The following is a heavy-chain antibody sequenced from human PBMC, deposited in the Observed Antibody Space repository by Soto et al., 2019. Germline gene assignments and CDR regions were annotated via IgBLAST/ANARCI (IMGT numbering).Heavy chain of an antibody. CDR2: VSFDGSNK. CDR1: GFTFSTHA. Sequence: QVQLVESGGDVVQPGRSLRLSCAASGFTFSTHAMHWVRQAPGKGLECVAIVSFDGSNKYYADSVKGRFTISRDNSKNTLYLQMSGLTPEDTAFYYCARDQTGITTAGGGRIDHWGQGTLVTVSS. J-gene: IGHJ4*02. V-gene: IGHV3-30-3*01. D-gene: IGHD6-13*01. CDR3: ARDQTGITTAGGGRIDH.